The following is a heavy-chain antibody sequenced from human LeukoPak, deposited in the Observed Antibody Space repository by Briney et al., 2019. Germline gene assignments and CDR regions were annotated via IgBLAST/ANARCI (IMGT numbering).Heavy chain of an antibody. CDR1: GDSISSSSSY. CDR3: AREAEMATIEN. CDR2: IYYSGST. D-gene: IGHD5-24*01. Sequence: TSETLSLTCTVSGDSISSSSSYWGWIRQPPGEGLEWIGSIYYSGSTYYNTSLKSRVTISVDTSKNQFSLKLSSVTAADTAVYYCAREAEMATIENWGQGTLVTVSS. V-gene: IGHV4-39*01. J-gene: IGHJ4*02.